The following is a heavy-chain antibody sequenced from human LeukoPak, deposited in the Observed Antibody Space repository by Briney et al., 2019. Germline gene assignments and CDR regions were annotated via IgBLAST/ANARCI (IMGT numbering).Heavy chain of an antibody. CDR2: NYHSGNT. CDR3: ARLLWFGKYYFDY. J-gene: IGHJ4*02. Sequence: PSETLSLTCTVSGYSISSGYYWGWIRQPPGKGLEWIGTNYHSGNTYYNPSLKSRVTISVDTSKNQFSLNLSSVTAADTAVYYCARLLWFGKYYFDYWGQGTLVTVSS. D-gene: IGHD3-10*01. CDR1: GYSISSGYY. V-gene: IGHV4-38-2*02.